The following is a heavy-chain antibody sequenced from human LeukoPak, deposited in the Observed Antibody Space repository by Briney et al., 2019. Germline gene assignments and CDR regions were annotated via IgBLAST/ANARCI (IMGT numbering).Heavy chain of an antibody. V-gene: IGHV3-23*01. J-gene: IGHJ4*02. CDR2: ISGSGTDT. D-gene: IGHD2-15*01. Sequence: GGSLRLSCGGSGFTFSSYAMSWVRQAPGKGLEWVSAISGSGTDTFYANSVKGRFTISRDNPKNTLYLQMNSLRAEDTAVYDCAKGGGSSCYSPSDYWGQGTLVTVSS. CDR3: AKGGGSSCYSPSDY. CDR1: GFTFSSYA.